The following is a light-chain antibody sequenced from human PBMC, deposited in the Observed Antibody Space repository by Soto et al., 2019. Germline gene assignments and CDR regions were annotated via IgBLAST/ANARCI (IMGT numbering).Light chain of an antibody. J-gene: IGKJ2*01. CDR1: QGISDY. CDR2: AAS. V-gene: IGKV1-27*01. CDR3: QKYKSAPYT. Sequence: DLPMTQSPSSLSASVGDRVTITCRASQGISDYLAWYQQKPGKVPKLLIYAASTLQSGVPSRFSGSGSGTDFTLTISSLQPEDVATYYCQKYKSAPYTFGQGTKLEIK.